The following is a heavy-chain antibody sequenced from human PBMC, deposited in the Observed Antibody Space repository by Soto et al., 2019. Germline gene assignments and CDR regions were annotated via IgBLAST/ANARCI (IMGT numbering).Heavy chain of an antibody. Sequence: PGGSLQISCKGSGYIFTNSWIGWVRQMPGKGLEWMGIIYPGDSDTRYSPSFQGQVTISADKSITTAYLQWSSLTASDTAMYYCARLQAAMPAEAGMDVWGQGTEVTVS. J-gene: IGHJ6*02. CDR2: IYPGDSDT. V-gene: IGHV5-51*01. CDR1: GYIFTNSW. CDR3: ARLQAAMPAEAGMDV. D-gene: IGHD2-2*01.